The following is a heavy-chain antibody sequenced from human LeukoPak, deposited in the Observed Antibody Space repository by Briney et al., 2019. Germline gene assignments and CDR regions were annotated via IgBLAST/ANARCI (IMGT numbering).Heavy chain of an antibody. V-gene: IGHV4-34*01. Sequence: SETLSLTCAVYGGSFSGYYWSWIRQPPGKGLEWIGEINHSGSTNYNPSLKSRVTISVDTSKNQFSLKLSSVTAADTAVYYCARGIGGNYDILTGYYFFDYWGQGTLVTVSS. D-gene: IGHD3-9*01. CDR2: INHSGST. CDR3: ARGIGGNYDILTGYYFFDY. J-gene: IGHJ4*02. CDR1: GGSFSGYY.